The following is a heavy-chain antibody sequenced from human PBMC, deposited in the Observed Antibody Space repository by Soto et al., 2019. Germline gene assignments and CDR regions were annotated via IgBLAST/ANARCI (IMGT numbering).Heavy chain of an antibody. CDR3: AKDRHPDGIWTFDF. V-gene: IGHV3-23*01. CDR1: GFTFGTYT. CDR2: ILGSNTGT. Sequence: GGSLRLSCADSGFTFGTYTMNWVRQALGKGLEGVSAILGSNTGTYYADSVKGRFTISRDNSKNMLFLQMNSLRAEDTAIYYCAKDRHPDGIWTFDFWGQGTLVTVSS. D-gene: IGHD3-9*01. J-gene: IGHJ4*02.